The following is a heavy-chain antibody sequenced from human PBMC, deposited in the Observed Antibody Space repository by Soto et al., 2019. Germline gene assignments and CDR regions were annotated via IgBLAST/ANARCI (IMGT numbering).Heavy chain of an antibody. CDR1: GFCLNSYW. J-gene: IGHJ6*02. CDR3: ARQGLPYRVSGYYDAMDV. D-gene: IGHD1-26*01. Sequence: PAESLKLSCECFGFCLNSYWIAWVRQKPGQGLEWMGAIFPGDSDSRYSPSFQGQVNISADRSISTAYLHWNSLRVSDTAISYCARQGLPYRVSGYYDAMDVWGRGTTVTVSS. CDR2: IFPGDSDS. V-gene: IGHV5-51*01.